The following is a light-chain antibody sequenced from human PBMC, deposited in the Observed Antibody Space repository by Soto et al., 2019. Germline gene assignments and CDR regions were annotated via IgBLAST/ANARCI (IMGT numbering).Light chain of an antibody. V-gene: IGLV2-14*01. Sequence: QSALTQPASVSGSPGQSITISCTGTSSDVHGYNFVSWYQQHPGKAPKLMIYEVTNRPSGVSSRFSGSKTGDTASLTISGLQADDEADYYCSSYTSASTLDYVFGTGTKVTVL. CDR3: SSYTSASTLDYV. J-gene: IGLJ1*01. CDR1: SSDVHGYNF. CDR2: EVT.